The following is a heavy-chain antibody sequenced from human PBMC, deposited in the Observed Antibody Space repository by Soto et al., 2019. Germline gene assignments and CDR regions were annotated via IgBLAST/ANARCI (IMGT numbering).Heavy chain of an antibody. J-gene: IGHJ3*02. CDR1: GYTFTGYY. D-gene: IGHD3-16*02. Sequence: ASVKVSCKASGYTFTGYYMHWVRQAPGQGLEWMGWINPNSGGTNYAQKFQGWVTMTRDTSISTAYMELSRLRSDDTAVYYCARGGMRTFGGVIAPDAFDIWGQGTMVPVSS. V-gene: IGHV1-2*04. CDR3: ARGGMRTFGGVIAPDAFDI. CDR2: INPNSGGT.